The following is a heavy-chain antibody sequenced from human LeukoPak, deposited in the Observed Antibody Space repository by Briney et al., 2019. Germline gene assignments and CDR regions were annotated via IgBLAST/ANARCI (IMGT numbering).Heavy chain of an antibody. V-gene: IGHV3-21*01. CDR2: ISSSSSYI. CDR1: GFTFSSYS. CDR3: ARGWDTMIVVVTSPLFDY. Sequence: GGSLRLSCAASGFTFSSYSMNWVRQAPGKGLEWVSSISSSSSYIYYADSVKGRFTISRDNAKNSLYLQMNSLRAEDTAVYYCARGWDTMIVVVTSPLFDYWGQGTLVTVSS. J-gene: IGHJ4*02. D-gene: IGHD3-22*01.